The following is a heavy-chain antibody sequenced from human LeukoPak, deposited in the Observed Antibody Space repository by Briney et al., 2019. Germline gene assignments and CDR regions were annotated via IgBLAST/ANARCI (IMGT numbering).Heavy chain of an antibody. D-gene: IGHD3-10*01. CDR1: GFSLTTGGMC. Sequence: SGPTLVNPTQTLTLTCTFSGFSLTTGGMCVSWIRQPPGKALEWLALIAWDDVKYYSTSLETRLTISKDTSKNQVVLTMTNMDPVDTATYYCARTPMIRGVSDYFDYWGQGTLVTVSS. J-gene: IGHJ4*02. CDR2: IAWDDVK. CDR3: ARTPMIRGVSDYFDY. V-gene: IGHV2-70*01.